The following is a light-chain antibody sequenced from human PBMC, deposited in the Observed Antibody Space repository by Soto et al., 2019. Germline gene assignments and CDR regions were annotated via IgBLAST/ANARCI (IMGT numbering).Light chain of an antibody. CDR1: QAIRNH. V-gene: IGKV1-17*01. CDR3: LQYHSYPWP. CDR2: TAS. Sequence: DIPMTQAPSSLPASVGDRFTITCRASQAIRNHLNWYQQKPGRAPKRLIYTASNLQSGVPSRFSGSGSGTELTLTISSLQPEDFATYYCLQYHSYPWPFGQGPKVDI. J-gene: IGKJ1*01.